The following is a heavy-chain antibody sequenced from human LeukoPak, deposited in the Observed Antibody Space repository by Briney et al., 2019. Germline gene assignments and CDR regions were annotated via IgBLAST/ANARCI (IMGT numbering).Heavy chain of an antibody. CDR1: GFTFSTHG. V-gene: IGHV3-33*01. J-gene: IGHJ4*02. D-gene: IGHD4-17*01. CDR3: ARTSYGDYAASVDY. Sequence: GGSLRLSCAASGFTFSTHGIHWVRQAPGKGLEWVAAIWYDESNMFYADSVKGRFTISRDNAKNSLYLQMNSLRAEDTAVYYCARTSYGDYAASVDYWGQGTLVTVSS. CDR2: IWYDESNM.